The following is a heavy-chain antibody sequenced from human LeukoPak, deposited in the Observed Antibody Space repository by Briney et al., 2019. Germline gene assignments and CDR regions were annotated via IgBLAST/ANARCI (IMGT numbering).Heavy chain of an antibody. CDR1: GYTFTSYG. CDR2: ISAYNSTT. CDR3: ARDFGSGSYQGFDI. J-gene: IGHJ3*02. Sequence: ASVKVSCKASGYTFTSYGISWVRQAPGQGLEWMGWISAYNSTTNYAQKLQGRVTMTTDTSTSTAYMELRSLRSDDTAVYYCARDFGSGSYQGFDIWGQGTMVTVSS. D-gene: IGHD1-26*01. V-gene: IGHV1-18*01.